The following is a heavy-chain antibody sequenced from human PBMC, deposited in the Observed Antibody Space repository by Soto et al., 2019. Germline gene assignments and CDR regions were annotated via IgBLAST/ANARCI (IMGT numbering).Heavy chain of an antibody. CDR2: IYHSGST. Sequence: SETLSLTCAVSGYSINSGYYWGWIRQPPGKGLEWIGSIYHSGSTYYSPSLKSRVTISVDTSKNQFSLKLSSVTAADTAVYYCARGGYSGTYYAEAFDYSLQGTLVTVSS. J-gene: IGHJ4*02. V-gene: IGHV4-38-2*01. D-gene: IGHD1-26*01. CDR3: ARGGYSGTYYAEAFDY. CDR1: GYSINSGYY.